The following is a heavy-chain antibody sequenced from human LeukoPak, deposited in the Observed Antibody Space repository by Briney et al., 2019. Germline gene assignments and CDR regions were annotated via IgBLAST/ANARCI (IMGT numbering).Heavy chain of an antibody. CDR1: GYSIRNGDY. Sequence: PSETLSLTRVVSGYSIRNGDYWGWIRRSPGKGLEWIASMYNSVSIHYNPSLKSRVTILVDTSKNEFSLKMRSVTAADTAVYYCARNSSSGFFDYWGQGTLATVSS. V-gene: IGHV4-38-2*01. CDR3: ARNSSSGFFDY. CDR2: MYNSVSI. D-gene: IGHD6-6*01. J-gene: IGHJ4*02.